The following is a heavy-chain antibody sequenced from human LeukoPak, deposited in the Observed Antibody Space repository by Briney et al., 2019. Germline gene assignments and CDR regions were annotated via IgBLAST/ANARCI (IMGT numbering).Heavy chain of an antibody. CDR2: INPNSGGT. CDR3: AGDPFYYDSSGEYYYNYMNY. D-gene: IGHD3-22*01. V-gene: IGHV1-2*02. J-gene: IGHJ4*02. Sequence: GASVKVSCKASGYTFTAYYIHWVRQAPGQGLEWLGWINPNSGGTKYAQKFQGRVTMTRDTSINTAYMELSRLRSDDTAVYFCAGDPFYYDSSGEYYYNYMNYWGQGTLVTVSS. CDR1: GYTFTAYY.